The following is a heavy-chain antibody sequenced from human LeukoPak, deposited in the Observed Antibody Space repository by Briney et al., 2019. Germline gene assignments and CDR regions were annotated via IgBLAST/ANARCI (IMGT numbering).Heavy chain of an antibody. CDR1: GYTFTDYD. CDR2: ISAYNGNT. V-gene: IGHV1-18*04. D-gene: IGHD5-18*01. CDR3: GKDLPYSYGLRAAFDI. J-gene: IGHJ3*02. Sequence: ASVKVSCKDSGYTFTDYDIHWVRQAPGQGLEGMGWISAYNGNTNYPQKLQGRVTMTTDTSTSTAYLELRMLGSDDTAVDYCGKDLPYSYGLRAAFDIWGQGTMVPVSP.